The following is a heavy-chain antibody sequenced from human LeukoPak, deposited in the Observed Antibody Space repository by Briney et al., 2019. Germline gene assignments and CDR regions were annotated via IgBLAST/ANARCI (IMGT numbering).Heavy chain of an antibody. CDR3: ARNVGATSWSNYYYYMDV. V-gene: IGHV1-18*01. CDR2: ISAYNGNT. Sequence: ASVKVSCKASGYTFTSYGISWVRQAPGQGLEWMGWISAYNGNTNYAQTLQGRVTMTTDTSTSTAYMELRSLRSDDTAVYYCARNVGATSWSNYYYYMDVWGKGTTVTVSS. J-gene: IGHJ6*03. D-gene: IGHD1-26*01. CDR1: GYTFTSYG.